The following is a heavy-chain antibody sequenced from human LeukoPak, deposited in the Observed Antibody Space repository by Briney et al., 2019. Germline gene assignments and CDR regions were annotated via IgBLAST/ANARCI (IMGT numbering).Heavy chain of an antibody. V-gene: IGHV1-69*06. CDR3: AGTTVTTSHWFDP. CDR2: IIPIFGTA. J-gene: IGHJ5*02. D-gene: IGHD4-17*01. Sequence: GSSVKVSCKASGGTFSSYAISWVRQAPGQGPEWMGGIIPIFGTANYAQKFQGRVTITADKSTSTAYVELSSLRSEDTAVYYCAGTTVTTSHWFDPWGQGTLVTVSS. CDR1: GGTFSSYA.